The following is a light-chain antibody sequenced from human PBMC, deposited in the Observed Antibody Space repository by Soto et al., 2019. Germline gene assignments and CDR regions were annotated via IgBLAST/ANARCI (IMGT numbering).Light chain of an antibody. CDR1: QGISNW. V-gene: IGKV1-12*01. CDR2: GAS. Sequence: DIQMTQSPSSVSASVGDRVTITCRASQGISNWLAWYQQQPGKAPKLLIYGASSLQSGVPSRFSGGGSVTHFTLIISTLQAEDFAHSYCQPTNTFLPLTFGRGTKVYI. J-gene: IGKJ4*01. CDR3: QPTNTFLPLT.